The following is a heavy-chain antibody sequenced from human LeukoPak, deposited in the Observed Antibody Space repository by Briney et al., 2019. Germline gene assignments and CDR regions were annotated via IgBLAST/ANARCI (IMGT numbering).Heavy chain of an antibody. J-gene: IGHJ4*02. CDR3: ARVGPYDSSGYYWYYFDY. D-gene: IGHD3-22*01. V-gene: IGHV4-4*07. Sequence: PSETLSLTCTVSGGSIGSYYWSWIRQPAGKGLEWIGRIYTSGSTNYNPSLKSRVTMSVDTSKNQFSLKLSSVTAADTAVYYCARVGPYDSSGYYWYYFDYWGQGTLVTVSS. CDR2: IYTSGST. CDR1: GGSIGSYY.